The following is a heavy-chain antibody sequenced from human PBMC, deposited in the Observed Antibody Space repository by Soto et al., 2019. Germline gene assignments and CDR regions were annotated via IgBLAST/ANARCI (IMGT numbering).Heavy chain of an antibody. CDR1: GGTFSSYA. Sequence: QVQLVQSGAEVKKPGSSVKVSCKASGGTFSSYAISWVRQAPGQGLEWMGIINPSGGSTSYAQKFQGRVTMTRDTSTSTVYMELSSLRSEDTAVYYCARGLSSAGPILRDYWGQGTLVTVSS. J-gene: IGHJ4*02. D-gene: IGHD2-21*02. CDR2: INPSGGST. CDR3: ARGLSSAGPILRDY. V-gene: IGHV1-46*01.